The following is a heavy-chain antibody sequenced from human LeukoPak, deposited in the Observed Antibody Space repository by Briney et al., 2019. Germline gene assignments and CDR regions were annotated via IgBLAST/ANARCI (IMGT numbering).Heavy chain of an antibody. CDR1: GYTFTGYY. D-gene: IGHD1-1*01. Sequence: ASVKVSCKASGYTFTGYYMHWVRQAPGQGLEWMGWINPNSGGTNYAQKFQGRVTMTRDTSISTAYMELSRLRSDDTAVYYCAREGPNWDVGGVIDYWGQGTLVTVSS. V-gene: IGHV1-2*02. J-gene: IGHJ4*02. CDR3: AREGPNWDVGGVIDY. CDR2: INPNSGGT.